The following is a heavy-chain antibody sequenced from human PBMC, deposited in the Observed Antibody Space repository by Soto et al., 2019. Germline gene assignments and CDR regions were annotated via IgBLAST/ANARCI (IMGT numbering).Heavy chain of an antibody. CDR2: IIPILGIA. Sequence: SVKVSCKASGYTFTGYYMHWVRQAPGQGLEWMGRIIPILGIANYAQKFQGRVTITADKSTSTAYMELSSLRSEDTAVYYCASCRSTSCYASFGQWGQGTMVTVSS. CDR1: GYTFTGYY. V-gene: IGHV1-69*02. D-gene: IGHD2-2*01. J-gene: IGHJ3*01. CDR3: ASCRSTSCYASFGQ.